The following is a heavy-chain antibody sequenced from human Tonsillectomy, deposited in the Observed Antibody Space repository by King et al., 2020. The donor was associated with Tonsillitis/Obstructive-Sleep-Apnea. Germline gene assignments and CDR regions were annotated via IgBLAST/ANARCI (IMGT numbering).Heavy chain of an antibody. CDR1: GFTFSSYG. CDR2: IWYDGSNK. CDR3: ARDDYGDYGY. D-gene: IGHD4-17*01. Sequence: VQLVESGGGVVQPGRSLRLSCAASGFTFSSYGMHWVRQAPGKGLEWVAAIWYDGSNKYYADSVKGRFTISRDNSKNTLYLQMNSLRAEDTAVYYCARDDYGDYGYWGQGTLVTVSS. J-gene: IGHJ4*02. V-gene: IGHV3-33*01.